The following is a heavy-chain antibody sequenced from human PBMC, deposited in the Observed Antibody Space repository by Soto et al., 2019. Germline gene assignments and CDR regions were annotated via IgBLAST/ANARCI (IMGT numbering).Heavy chain of an antibody. V-gene: IGHV1-24*01. Sequence: ASVKVSCKVSGYTLTELSMHWVRQAPGKGLEWMGGFDPEDGETIYAQKFQGRVTMTEDTSTDTAYMELSSLRSEDTAVYYCATVRWELTHDAFDIWGQGTMVTVSS. J-gene: IGHJ3*02. CDR2: FDPEDGET. D-gene: IGHD1-26*01. CDR3: ATVRWELTHDAFDI. CDR1: GYTLTELS.